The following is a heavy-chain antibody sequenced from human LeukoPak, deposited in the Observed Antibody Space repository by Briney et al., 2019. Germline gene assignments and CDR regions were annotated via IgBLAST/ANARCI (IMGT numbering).Heavy chain of an antibody. V-gene: IGHV3-11*06. CDR3: ARLAAARDY. J-gene: IGHJ4*02. D-gene: IGHD6-13*01. CDR2: ISSSSSYT. Sequence: GGSLRLSGAASGFTFSDYYMSWIRQAPGKGLEWVSYISSSSSYTNYADSVKGRFTISRDNAKHSLYLQMNSLRAEDTAVYYCARLAAARDYWGQGTLVTVSS. CDR1: GFTFSDYY.